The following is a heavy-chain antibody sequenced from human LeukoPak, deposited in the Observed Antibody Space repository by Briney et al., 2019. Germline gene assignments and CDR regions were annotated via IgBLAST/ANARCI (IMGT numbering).Heavy chain of an antibody. Sequence: GGSLRLSCAASGFTFSSYAMSWVRQAPGKGLEWVSAISGSGGSTYYADSVKGRFTISRDNSKNTLYLQMNSLRAEDTAVYYCARFPPKAYYYGSGSYYSIDRSLDYWGQGTLVTVSS. CDR2: ISGSGGST. D-gene: IGHD3-10*01. J-gene: IGHJ4*02. CDR1: GFTFSSYA. V-gene: IGHV3-23*01. CDR3: ARFPPKAYYYGSGSYYSIDRSLDY.